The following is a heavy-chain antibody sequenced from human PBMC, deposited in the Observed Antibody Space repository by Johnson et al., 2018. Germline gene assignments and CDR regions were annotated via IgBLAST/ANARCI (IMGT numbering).Heavy chain of an antibody. J-gene: IGHJ6*02. CDR1: GFTFDDYA. V-gene: IGHV3-9*01. CDR2: ISWNSGSI. Sequence: EVQLVESGGGLVQPGRSRRLPCAASGFTFDDYAMHWVRQAPGKGLEWVSGISWNSGSIGYADSVKGRFTISRDNAKNSLYLQRNSLRAEDTALYYCAKEMGVREYQLLSTYYYYGMDVWGQGTTVTVSS. D-gene: IGHD2-2*01. CDR3: AKEMGVREYQLLSTYYYYGMDV.